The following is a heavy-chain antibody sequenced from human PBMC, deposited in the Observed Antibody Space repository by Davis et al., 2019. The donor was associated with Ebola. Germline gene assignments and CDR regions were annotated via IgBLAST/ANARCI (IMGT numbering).Heavy chain of an antibody. V-gene: IGHV5-51*01. CDR3: ARQNYDYVWGSYRHKGFDY. D-gene: IGHD3-16*02. CDR1: GYTFTSYW. CDR2: IYPGDSDT. Sequence: GESLKISCKASGYTFTSYWIGWVRQMPGKGLEWMGIIYPGDSDTRYRPSFQGQVTISADKSISTAYLQWSSLKASDTAMYYCARQNYDYVWGSYRHKGFDYWGQGTLVTVSS. J-gene: IGHJ4*02.